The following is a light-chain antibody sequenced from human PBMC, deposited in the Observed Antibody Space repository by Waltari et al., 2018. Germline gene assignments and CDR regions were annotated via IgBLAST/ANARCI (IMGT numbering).Light chain of an antibody. V-gene: IGLV3-1*01. CDR1: KLGAKY. CDR2: QKT. CDR3: QACGRNDARV. J-gene: IGLJ2*01. Sequence: SYELTQPTSVSVAPGQTANITCSGDKLGAKYASWYQQKAGHSPVLVIHQKTKRPAGSPRQFTGANSENAAKLTISGAQAVEEADYFCQACGRNDARVFGGGTKLTV.